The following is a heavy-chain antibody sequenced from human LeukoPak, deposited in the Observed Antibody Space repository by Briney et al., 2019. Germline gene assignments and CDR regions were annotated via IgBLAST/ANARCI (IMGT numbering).Heavy chain of an antibody. J-gene: IGHJ4*02. V-gene: IGHV3-7*01. CDR2: IKQDGSEK. CDR3: ARSRRAGYDY. CDR1: GFTFSSYA. D-gene: IGHD2-2*03. Sequence: GGSLRLSCAASGFTFSSYAMSWVRQAPGKGLEWVANIKQDGSEKYYVDSVKGRFTISRDNAKNSLYLQMNSLRAEDTAVYYCARSRRAGYDYWGQGTLVTVSS.